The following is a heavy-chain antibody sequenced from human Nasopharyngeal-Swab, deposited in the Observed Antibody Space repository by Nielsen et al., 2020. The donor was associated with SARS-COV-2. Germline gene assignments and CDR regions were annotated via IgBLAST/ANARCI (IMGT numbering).Heavy chain of an antibody. Sequence: GESLKISCAASGFTFSDYYMSWIRQAPGKGLEWVSYISSSGSTIYYADSVKGRFTISRDNAKNPLYLQMNSLRAEDTTVYYCARDRHGYDILTGYRRANNWFDPWGQGTLVTVSS. J-gene: IGHJ5*02. CDR2: ISSSGSTI. CDR3: ARDRHGYDILTGYRRANNWFDP. CDR1: GFTFSDYY. V-gene: IGHV3-11*04. D-gene: IGHD3-9*01.